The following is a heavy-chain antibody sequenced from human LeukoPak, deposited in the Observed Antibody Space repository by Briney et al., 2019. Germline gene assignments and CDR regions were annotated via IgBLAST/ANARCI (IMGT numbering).Heavy chain of an antibody. D-gene: IGHD3-10*01. J-gene: IGHJ3*02. CDR1: GGSISGYY. CDR3: ARRTVRGVIRNAFDI. Sequence: SETLSLTCSVSGGSISGYYWNWIRQPPGKGLEWIGYVSYSGRTYYNPSLKSRVTISVDTSKNQFSLKLSSVTAADTAVYYCARRTVRGVIRNAFDIWGQGTMVTVSS. V-gene: IGHV4-59*12. CDR2: VSYSGRT.